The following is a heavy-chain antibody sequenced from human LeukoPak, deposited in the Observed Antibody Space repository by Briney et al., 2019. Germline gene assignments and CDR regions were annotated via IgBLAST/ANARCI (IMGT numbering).Heavy chain of an antibody. D-gene: IGHD2-8*01. CDR1: GYTFNSYG. CDR3: ARVATVRTSPIDY. J-gene: IGHJ4*02. V-gene: IGHV1-18*01. CDR2: ISGYNGNT. Sequence: ASVKVSCKASGYTFNSYGISWVRQAPGQGLEWMGWISGYNGNTNYAQKFQGRVTMTRDTSTSTVYMELSSLRSEDTAVYYCARVATVRTSPIDYWGQGTLVTVSS.